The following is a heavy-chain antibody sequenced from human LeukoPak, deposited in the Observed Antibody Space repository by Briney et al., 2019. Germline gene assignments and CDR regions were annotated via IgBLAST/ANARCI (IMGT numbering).Heavy chain of an antibody. Sequence: GGSLRLSCAASGFTFSSYGMHWVRQAPGKGLGWVAVISNDGSKKYYADSVKGRFTISRDNSKNTLSLQVSSLRTEDTAVYYCAKDRYSYAFEYSDSWGQGTLVTVSS. CDR3: AKDRYSYAFEYSDS. CDR1: GFTFSSYG. CDR2: ISNDGSKK. V-gene: IGHV3-30*18. D-gene: IGHD5-18*01. J-gene: IGHJ4*02.